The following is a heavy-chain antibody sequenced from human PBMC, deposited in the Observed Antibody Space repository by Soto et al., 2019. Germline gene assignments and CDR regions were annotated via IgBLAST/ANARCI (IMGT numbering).Heavy chain of an antibody. CDR1: GVSISTNNW. CDR2: IFHSGST. Sequence: SETLSLTCAVSGVSISTNNWWSWVRQPPGKGLEWIGEIFHSGSTNFNPSLNSRVTISLDKSKNQFSLTLTSVTAADTAMYYCVRDSGSGYDLTPLVYWGQGTLVTVSS. V-gene: IGHV4-4*02. J-gene: IGHJ4*02. CDR3: VRDSGSGYDLTPLVY. D-gene: IGHD5-12*01.